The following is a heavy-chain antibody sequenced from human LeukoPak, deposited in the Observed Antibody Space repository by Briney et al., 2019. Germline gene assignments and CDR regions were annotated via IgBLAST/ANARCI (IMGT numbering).Heavy chain of an antibody. CDR3: SADVGSGYSSFDY. CDR2: ISYDGGDK. V-gene: IGHV3-30*03. J-gene: IGHJ4*02. CDR1: GFTFNNYG. D-gene: IGHD5-18*01. Sequence: GGSLRLSCAASGFTFNNYGTHWVRQAPGKGLEWVALISYDGGDKYYADSVKGRFTISRDNSKNTLDLQINSLRVEDTAVYYCSADVGSGYSSFDYWGQGTLVTVSS.